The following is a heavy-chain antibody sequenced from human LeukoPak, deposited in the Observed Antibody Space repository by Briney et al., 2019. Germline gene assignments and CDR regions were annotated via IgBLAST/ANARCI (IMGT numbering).Heavy chain of an antibody. D-gene: IGHD2-2*01. CDR1: GFTFDDYA. CDR2: ISWNSGSK. CDR3: AKDPLRYYQVHYFDY. Sequence: GGSLRLSCAASGFTFDDYAMHWFRHTPGKGLEWVSGISWNSGSKGYADSVKGRFTISRDNAKNSLYLQMNSLRVEDTALYYCAKDPLRYYQVHYFDYWGQEPWSPSPQ. V-gene: IGHV3-9*01. J-gene: IGHJ4*01.